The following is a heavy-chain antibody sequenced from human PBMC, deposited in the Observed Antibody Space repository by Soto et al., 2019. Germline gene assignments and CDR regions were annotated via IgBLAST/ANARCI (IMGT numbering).Heavy chain of an antibody. CDR1: GYTFTSYG. V-gene: IGHV1-18*04. Sequence: ASVKVSCKTSGYTFTSYGISWVRQAPGQGLEWMGWISAYNGNTNYAQKLQGRVTMTTDTSTSTAYMELRSLRSDDTAVYYCARDRGTYDPTDFDPWGQGTLVTVSS. CDR2: ISAYNGNT. J-gene: IGHJ5*02. CDR3: ARDRGTYDPTDFDP. D-gene: IGHD3-10*01.